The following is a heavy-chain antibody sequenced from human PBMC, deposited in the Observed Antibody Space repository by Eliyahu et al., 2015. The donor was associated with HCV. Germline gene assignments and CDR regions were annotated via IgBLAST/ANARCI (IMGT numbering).Heavy chain of an antibody. J-gene: IGHJ5*02. CDR1: GFTFSTYT. CDR3: ARKGDWFDP. V-gene: IGHV3-21*02. Sequence: EVQLVESGGGLVKPGGSLRLSCAASGFTFSTYTMSWVRQAPGKGLEWVSSISSSSNYIYYADSVKGRFTISRDNAKNSLYLQMNSLRAEDTAVYYCARKGDWFDPWGQGTLVTVSS. CDR2: ISSSSNYI.